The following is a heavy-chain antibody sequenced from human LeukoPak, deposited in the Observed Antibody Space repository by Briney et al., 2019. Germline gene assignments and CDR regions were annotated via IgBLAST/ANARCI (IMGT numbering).Heavy chain of an antibody. CDR2: INWNGGST. CDR3: ARNMVRGYEDAFDI. J-gene: IGHJ3*02. V-gene: IGHV3-20*04. D-gene: IGHD3-10*01. Sequence: PGGSLRLSCAASGFTFDDYGMSWVRQAPGKGLEWVSGINWNGGSTGYADSVKGRFTISRDNAKNSLYLQMNSLRAEDTAVYYCARNMVRGYEDAFDIWGQGTVVTVSS. CDR1: GFTFDDYG.